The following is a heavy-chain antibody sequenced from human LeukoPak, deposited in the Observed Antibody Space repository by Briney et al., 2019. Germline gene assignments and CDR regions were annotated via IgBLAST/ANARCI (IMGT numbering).Heavy chain of an antibody. CDR1: GFTFSSYS. V-gene: IGHV3-21*01. Sequence: GGSLRLSCAASGFTFSSYSMNWVRQAPGKGLEWVSSISSSSSYIYYADSVKGRFTISRDNAKNSLYLQMNSLRAEDTAVYYCARELYSRPSHPYPNWFDPWGQGTLVTVSS. CDR2: ISSSSSYI. J-gene: IGHJ5*02. D-gene: IGHD2-2*01. CDR3: ARELYSRPSHPYPNWFDP.